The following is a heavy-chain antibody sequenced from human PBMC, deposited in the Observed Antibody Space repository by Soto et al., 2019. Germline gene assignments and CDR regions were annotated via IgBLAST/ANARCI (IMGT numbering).Heavy chain of an antibody. CDR1: GFTLSSHA. CDR2: ILSDGSNK. D-gene: IGHD2-21*02. CDR3: VKDHCGGDCYSEPYFDF. J-gene: IGHJ4*02. Sequence: GGSLRLSCAVSGFTLSSHAMHWVRQAPGKGLEWVALILSDGSNKYYADSVKGRFTTSRDNSKNTMYLQMNSLRVEDTAVYYCVKDHCGGDCYSEPYFDFWGRGSQVTVSS. V-gene: IGHV3-30-3*01.